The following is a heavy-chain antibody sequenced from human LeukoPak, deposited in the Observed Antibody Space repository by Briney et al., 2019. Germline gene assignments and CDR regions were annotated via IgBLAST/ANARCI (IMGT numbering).Heavy chain of an antibody. CDR1: GDSISTYY. CDR3: ARYSGWSTYNWFDP. Sequence: PSETPSLTCTVSGDSISTYYWTWIRQPPGKGLEWIGYIYYSGSTKYNPSLKSQVTMSVDTSKNQFSLKLSSVTAADTAMYYCARYSGWSTYNWFDPWGQGTLVTVSS. D-gene: IGHD6-19*01. V-gene: IGHV4-59*01. CDR2: IYYSGST. J-gene: IGHJ5*02.